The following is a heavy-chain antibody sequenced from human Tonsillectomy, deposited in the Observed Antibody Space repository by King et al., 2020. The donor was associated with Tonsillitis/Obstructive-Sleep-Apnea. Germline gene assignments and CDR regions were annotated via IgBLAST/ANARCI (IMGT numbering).Heavy chain of an antibody. J-gene: IGHJ6*02. CDR1: GFTFSSYA. CDR3: ANFPTDYYYYGMDV. D-gene: IGHD4-17*01. V-gene: IGHV3-23*04. CDR2: ISGSGGST. Sequence: VQLVESGGGLVQPGGSLRLSCAASGFTFSSYAMSWVRQAPGKGLEWVSAISGSGGSTYYADSVKGRFTISRDNSKTTLYLQMNSLRAEDTAVYYCANFPTDYYYYGMDVWGQGTTVTVSS.